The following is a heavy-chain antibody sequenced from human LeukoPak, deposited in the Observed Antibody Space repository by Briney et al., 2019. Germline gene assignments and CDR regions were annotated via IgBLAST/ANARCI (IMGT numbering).Heavy chain of an antibody. CDR3: ARTYYYDGSGSITFDY. Sequence: GESLKISCKGSGYSFTNYWIGWVRQMPGKGLEWMGIIYPGDSVTKSSPTVQGQVTISADKSISIAYLQWSSLKASDTAIYYCARTYYYDGSGSITFDYWGQGALVTVSS. CDR1: GYSFTNYW. J-gene: IGHJ4*02. V-gene: IGHV5-51*01. D-gene: IGHD3-22*01. CDR2: IYPGDSVT.